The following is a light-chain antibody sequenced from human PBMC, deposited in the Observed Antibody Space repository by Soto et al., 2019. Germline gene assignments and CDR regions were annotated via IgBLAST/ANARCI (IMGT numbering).Light chain of an antibody. CDR3: QQYGSSGT. CDR1: KSVSSY. CDR2: GAS. J-gene: IGKJ1*01. Sequence: EMVLTQSTRSLSLCAGERATLSCGTRKSVSSYFAWYQKKPNQATRLLIYGASNRATGISDRFSSSGSGTDFTLTISRLEHEDFAVYYCQQYGSSGTFGQGTKVDIK. V-gene: IGKV3-20*01.